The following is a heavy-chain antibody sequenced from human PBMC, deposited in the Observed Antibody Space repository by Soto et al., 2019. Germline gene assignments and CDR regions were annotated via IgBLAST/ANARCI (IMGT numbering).Heavy chain of an antibody. D-gene: IGHD6-19*01. V-gene: IGHV4-34*01. CDR2: INHSGST. CDR3: EKGRPSSVYSSGWSSRSGTWFDP. CDR1: GGSFSGYY. J-gene: IGHJ5*02. Sequence: QVQLQQWGAGLLKPSETLSLTCAVYGGSFSGYYWSWIRQPPGKGLEWIGEINHSGSTNYNPSLKSRVPISVDTSKDQFLLKLSSVSAAATAVYYCEKGRPSSVYSSGWSSRSGTWFDPWGQGTLVNVSS.